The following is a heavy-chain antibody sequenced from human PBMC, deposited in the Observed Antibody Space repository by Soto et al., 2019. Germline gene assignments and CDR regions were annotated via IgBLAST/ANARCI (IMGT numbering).Heavy chain of an antibody. CDR3: ARAADSSWYFYFDY. Sequence: ASVKVSCKASGYTFTSYGISWVRQAPGQGLEWMGWISAYNGNTNYAQKLQGRVTMTTDTSTSTAYMELRSLRSDDTAVYYCARAADSSWYFYFDYWGQGTLVTVSS. V-gene: IGHV1-18*01. CDR2: ISAYNGNT. CDR1: GYTFTSYG. D-gene: IGHD6-13*01. J-gene: IGHJ4*02.